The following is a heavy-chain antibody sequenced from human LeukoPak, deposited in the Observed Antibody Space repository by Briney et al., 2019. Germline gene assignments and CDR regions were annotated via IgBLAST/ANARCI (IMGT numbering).Heavy chain of an antibody. CDR3: AHTRWTRGYFDY. CDR2: IYWDDEK. Sequence: SRPPLVKPTQTLTLTCTFSGVSLTANEVAGGWIRQPPGKALEGPALIYWDDEKRYRPSLKDRLTITKDTSKNQVVLTMTNMDPVDTGTYYCAHTRWTRGYFDYWGQGTLVTVSS. V-gene: IGHV2-5*02. J-gene: IGHJ4*02. D-gene: IGHD5-24*01. CDR1: GVSLTANEVA.